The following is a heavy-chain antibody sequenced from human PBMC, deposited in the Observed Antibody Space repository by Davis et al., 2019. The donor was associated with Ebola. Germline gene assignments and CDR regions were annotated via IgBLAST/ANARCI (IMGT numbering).Heavy chain of an antibody. CDR2: FYISGAT. V-gene: IGHV3-53*01. Sequence: GESLKISCAASGFTVSSKYMSWVRQAPGKGLEWVSVFYISGATYYADSVKGRFTISRDNSKNTMYLQMNSLRAEDTAVYYCARPGEVLHGFDIWGQGTMVTVSS. CDR3: ARPGEVLHGFDI. D-gene: IGHD1-26*01. J-gene: IGHJ3*02. CDR1: GFTVSSKY.